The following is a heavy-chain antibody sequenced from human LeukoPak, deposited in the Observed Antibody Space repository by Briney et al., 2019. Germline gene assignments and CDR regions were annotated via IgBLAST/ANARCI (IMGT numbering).Heavy chain of an antibody. CDR1: GFTFSSYW. CDR3: ARGSDYYYMDV. V-gene: IGHV3-74*01. Sequence: GGSLRLSCAASGFTFSSYWMHWVRQAPGKGLVWVSRINSDGSSTSYADSVKGRFTISRDNAKNSLYLQMNSLRAEDTAVYYCARGSDYYYMDVWGKGTTVTISS. J-gene: IGHJ6*03. CDR2: INSDGSST.